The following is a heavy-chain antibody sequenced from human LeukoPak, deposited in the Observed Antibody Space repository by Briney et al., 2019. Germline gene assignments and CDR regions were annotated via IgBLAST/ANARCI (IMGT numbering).Heavy chain of an antibody. V-gene: IGHV4-39*01. CDR2: IYYSGST. CDR1: GVSMSSDRYH. CDR3: ASLAVAGLSEGY. J-gene: IGHJ4*02. Sequence: AETLSLTCSVSGVSMSSDRYHGAWTRQPRGKGLEGIASIYYSGSTYHNPSLKSRATISVDTSRNQFSLKLSSVTAADTAVYYCASLAVAGLSEGYWGQGTLVIVSS. D-gene: IGHD6-19*01.